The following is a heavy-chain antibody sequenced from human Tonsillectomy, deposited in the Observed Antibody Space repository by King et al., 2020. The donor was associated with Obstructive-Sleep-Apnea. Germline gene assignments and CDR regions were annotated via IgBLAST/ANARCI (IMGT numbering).Heavy chain of an antibody. J-gene: IGHJ5*02. Sequence: VQLVESGGGLVQPGGSLRLSGAASGVTFSSYSMKWVRQAPGKGLEWVSYISSSSSNIYYADSVKGRVTISRDNAKNSLYLQMNSLRAEDTAVYYCARDEDPYNWFDPWGQGTLVTVSS. CDR1: GVTFSSYS. CDR3: ARDEDPYNWFDP. CDR2: ISSSSSNI. V-gene: IGHV3-48*04.